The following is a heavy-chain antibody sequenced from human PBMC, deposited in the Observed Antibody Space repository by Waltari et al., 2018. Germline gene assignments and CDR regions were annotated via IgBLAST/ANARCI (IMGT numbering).Heavy chain of an antibody. D-gene: IGHD3-9*01. V-gene: IGHV3-30*18. J-gene: IGHJ6*02. CDR3: AKGQYFDWRMDV. CDR1: GFSFSSYG. CDR2: ISFHGGNI. Sequence: QVKLVESGGGVVQPGRSLRLSCAASGFSFSSYGMHWVRQAPGKGRELVAVISFHGGNIYYADSVKGRFTISRDNSKNTLYLQMNSLRAEDTAVYYCAKGQYFDWRMDVWGQGTTVTVSS.